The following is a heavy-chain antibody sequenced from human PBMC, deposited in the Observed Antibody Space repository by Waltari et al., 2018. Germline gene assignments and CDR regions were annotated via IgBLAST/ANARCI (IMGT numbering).Heavy chain of an antibody. D-gene: IGHD6-13*01. J-gene: IGHJ4*02. CDR1: GFTFSSYA. Sequence: EVQLLESGGGLVQPGGSLRLSCAASGFTFSSYAMSWVRQAPGKGLEWVSAISGSGGSTYYADSVKGRFTISRDNSKNMLYLQMNSLRAEDTAVYYCAKIIIFGSSFVSKIYYFDYWGQGTLVTVSS. CDR2: ISGSGGST. V-gene: IGHV3-23*01. CDR3: AKIIIFGSSFVSKIYYFDY.